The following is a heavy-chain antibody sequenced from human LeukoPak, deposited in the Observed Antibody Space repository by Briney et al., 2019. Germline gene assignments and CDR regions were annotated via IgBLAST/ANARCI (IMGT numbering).Heavy chain of an antibody. D-gene: IGHD3-10*01. Sequence: GGSLRLSCAASGFTFSSYGMNWVRQAPGKGLEWVASISSTGSYIYYADSGKGRFTISRDNAKKSLYLQMDSLRAEDTAVYYCAREKGTLIRAMAFEMWGQGTMVTVSS. CDR2: ISSTGSYI. J-gene: IGHJ3*02. CDR1: GFTFSSYG. V-gene: IGHV3-21*01. CDR3: AREKGTLIRAMAFEM.